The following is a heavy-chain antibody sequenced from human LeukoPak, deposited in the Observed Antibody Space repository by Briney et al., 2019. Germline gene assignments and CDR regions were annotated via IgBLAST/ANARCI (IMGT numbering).Heavy chain of an antibody. J-gene: IGHJ4*02. CDR2: ISGSSSTI. CDR3: ARGSTYYDSSGQVPFDN. D-gene: IGHD3-22*01. V-gene: IGHV3-48*01. CDR1: GFTFSGYS. Sequence: GGSLRLSCAASGFTFSGYSMNWVRQAPGKGLEWGSYISGSSSTIYYADSVKGRFTISRDNGKNTLYLQMNSLRAEDTAVYYCARGSTYYDSSGQVPFDNRGQGTLVTVSS.